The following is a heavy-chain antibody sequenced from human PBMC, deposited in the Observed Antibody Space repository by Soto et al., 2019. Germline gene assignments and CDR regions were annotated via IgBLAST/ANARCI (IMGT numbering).Heavy chain of an antibody. CDR3: VREGRGSFDF. CDR1: GFIFTNYA. V-gene: IGHV3-23*01. J-gene: IGHJ3*01. CDR2: IGGRGNSA. D-gene: IGHD5-12*01. Sequence: GSLVRSCAASGFIFTNYAMNWVRQAPGKGLEWVSVIGGRGNSAYYADSVQGRFTISRDNSKKTLSLQMSSLTADDTAIYYCVREGRGSFDFWGRGTMVTV.